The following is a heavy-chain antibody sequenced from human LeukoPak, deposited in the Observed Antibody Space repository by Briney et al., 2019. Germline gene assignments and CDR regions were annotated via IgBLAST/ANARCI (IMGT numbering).Heavy chain of an antibody. CDR3: ASRRGAAAGSRYFDH. J-gene: IGHJ4*02. CDR1: GGSISSSNW. Sequence: SETLSLTCAVSGGSISSSNWWSWVRQPPGKGLEWIGEIYHSGSTNYNPSLKSRVTISVDKSKNQFSLELSSVTAADTAVYYCASRRGAAAGSRYFDHWGQGTLVTVSS. CDR2: IYHSGST. V-gene: IGHV4-4*02. D-gene: IGHD6-13*01.